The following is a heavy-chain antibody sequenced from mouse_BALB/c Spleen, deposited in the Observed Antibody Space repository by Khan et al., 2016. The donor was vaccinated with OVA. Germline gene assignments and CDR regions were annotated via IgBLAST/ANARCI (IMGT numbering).Heavy chain of an antibody. D-gene: IGHD2-4*01. CDR1: GYSFTSYY. CDR3: TSYDYVAWFTY. V-gene: IGHV1S135*01. J-gene: IGHJ3*01. CDR2: IDPFSGGT. Sequence: VQLQQSGPELMKPGASVKISCKASGYSFTSYYIHWVMQSHGTSLEWLGTIDPFSGGTSYNRKFKGKATLTVDNSSSTAYMHLSNLTSDDSAVYYCTSYDYVAWFTYWGQGTLVTVSA.